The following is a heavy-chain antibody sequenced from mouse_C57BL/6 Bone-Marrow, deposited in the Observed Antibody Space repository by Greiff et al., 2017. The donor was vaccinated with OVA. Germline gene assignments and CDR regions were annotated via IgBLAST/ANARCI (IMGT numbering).Heavy chain of an antibody. Sequence: QVQLQQSGAELVKPGASVKMSCKASGYTFTSYWITWVKQRPGQGLEWIGDIYPGSGSTNYNEKFKSKATLTVDTSSSTAYMQLSSLTSEDSAVYYCARREWLRREAWFAYWGQGTLVTVSA. CDR1: GYTFTSYW. CDR2: IYPGSGST. V-gene: IGHV1-55*01. CDR3: ARREWLRREAWFAY. J-gene: IGHJ3*01. D-gene: IGHD2-2*01.